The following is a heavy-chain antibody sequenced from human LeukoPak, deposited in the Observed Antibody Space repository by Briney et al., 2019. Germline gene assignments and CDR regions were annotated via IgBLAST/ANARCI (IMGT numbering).Heavy chain of an antibody. J-gene: IGHJ4*02. D-gene: IGHD5-24*01. Sequence: SETLSLTCTVSGGSISSYYWSWIRQPPGKGLEWIGYIYYSGSTNYNPSLKSRVTISVDTSKNQFSLKLSSVTAADTAVYYCAGSTPGDGYNHLDYWGQGTLVTVSS. V-gene: IGHV4-59*01. CDR2: IYYSGST. CDR3: AGSTPGDGYNHLDY. CDR1: GGSISSYY.